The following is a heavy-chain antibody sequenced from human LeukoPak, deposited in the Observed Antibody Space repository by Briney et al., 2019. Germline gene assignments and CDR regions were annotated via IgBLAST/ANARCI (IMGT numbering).Heavy chain of an antibody. CDR3: ARGYDDSSGFDY. Sequence: ASVTLSCKASGYTFTGYYMHWVRQPPGQGLEWMGWMNPNSGNTGYAQKFQGRVTITRNTSISTAYMELSSLRSEDTAGYYCARGYDDSSGFDYWGQGTLVTVS. J-gene: IGHJ4*02. CDR1: GYTFTGYY. V-gene: IGHV1-8*02. D-gene: IGHD3-22*01. CDR2: MNPNSGNT.